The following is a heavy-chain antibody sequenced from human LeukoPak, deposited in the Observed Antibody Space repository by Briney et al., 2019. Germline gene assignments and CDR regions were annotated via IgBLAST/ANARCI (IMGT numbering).Heavy chain of an antibody. J-gene: IGHJ4*02. V-gene: IGHV4-4*07. D-gene: IGHD3-22*01. CDR1: GGSITSYY. CDR2: IYTSGST. Sequence: SETLSLTCTFSGGSITSYYWSWIRQPAGKGLEWIGRIYTSGSTNYNPSLKSRVTMSVDTSKNQFSLKLTSVTAADTAVYYCARADPYYDSSGYPWGDFDYWGQGTLVTVSS. CDR3: ARADPYYDSSGYPWGDFDY.